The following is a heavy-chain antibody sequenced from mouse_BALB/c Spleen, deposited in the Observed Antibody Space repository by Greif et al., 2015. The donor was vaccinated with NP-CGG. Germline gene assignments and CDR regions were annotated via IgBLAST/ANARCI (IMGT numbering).Heavy chain of an antibody. CDR1: GFNIKDTY. V-gene: IGHV14-3*02. CDR3: AGYDYGFLFDY. CDR2: IDPANGNT. D-gene: IGHD2-4*01. J-gene: IGHJ2*01. Sequence: EVQLQQSGAELVKPGASVKLSCTASGFNIKDTYMHWVKQRPEQGLEWIGRIDPANGNTKYDPKFQGKATITADTSSNTAYLQLSSLTSEDTAVYYCAGYDYGFLFDYWGQGTTLTVSS.